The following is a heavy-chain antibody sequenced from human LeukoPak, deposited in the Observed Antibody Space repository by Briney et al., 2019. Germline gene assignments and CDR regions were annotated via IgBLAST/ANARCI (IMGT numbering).Heavy chain of an antibody. D-gene: IGHD5-18*01. J-gene: IGHJ4*02. Sequence: PSETLSLTCTVSGGSISSYYWGWIRQPPGKGLEWIGSIYYSGSTYYNPSLKSRVTISVDTSKNQFSLKLSSVTAADTAVYYCARDKDAWVDTANNFDYWGQGTLVTVSS. CDR3: ARDKDAWVDTANNFDY. CDR1: GGSISSYY. V-gene: IGHV4-39*07. CDR2: IYYSGST.